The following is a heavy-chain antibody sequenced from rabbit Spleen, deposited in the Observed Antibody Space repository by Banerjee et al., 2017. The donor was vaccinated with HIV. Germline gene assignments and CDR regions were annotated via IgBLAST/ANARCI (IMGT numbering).Heavy chain of an antibody. CDR2: IYAGSSGRT. CDR1: GFSFSSGYY. CDR3: ARAAFYNSGTTYYTKYFKL. J-gene: IGHJ4*01. D-gene: IGHD8-1*01. Sequence: QQQLVESGGDLVKPEGSLTLTCTASGFSFSSGYYMCWVRQAPGKGLEWIACIYAGSSGRTYYASWAKGRFTITRSTSLNTVDLQMTSLTAADTATYFCARAAFYNSGTTYYTKYFKLWGPGTLVTVS. V-gene: IGHV1S45*01.